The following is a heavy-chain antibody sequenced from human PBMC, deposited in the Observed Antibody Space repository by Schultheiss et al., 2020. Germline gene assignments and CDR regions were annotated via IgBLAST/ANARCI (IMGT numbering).Heavy chain of an antibody. CDR3: ARETVATIGNHYGMDV. V-gene: IGHV4-39*07. CDR2: IHHSGST. CDR1: GGSISSGGYY. J-gene: IGHJ6*02. D-gene: IGHD5-12*01. Sequence: SETLSLTCTVSGGSISSGGYYWSWIRQPPGKGLEWIGEIHHSGSTNYNPSLKSRVTISVDKSKNQFSLKLSSVTAADTAVYYCARETVATIGNHYGMDVWGQGTTVTVS.